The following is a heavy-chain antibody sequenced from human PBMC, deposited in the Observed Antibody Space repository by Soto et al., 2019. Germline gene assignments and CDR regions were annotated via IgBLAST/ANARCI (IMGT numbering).Heavy chain of an antibody. V-gene: IGHV3-23*01. CDR3: SVPAAIDAFDI. Sequence: GGSLRLSCATSGFTFSSYAMSWVRQAPGTGLEWVSTINGSGGSTYYADSVKGRFTISRDNSKNTLYLQMNSLRAEDTAVYYCSVPAAIDAFDIWGQGTMVIVSS. D-gene: IGHD2-2*01. J-gene: IGHJ3*02. CDR1: GFTFSSYA. CDR2: INGSGGST.